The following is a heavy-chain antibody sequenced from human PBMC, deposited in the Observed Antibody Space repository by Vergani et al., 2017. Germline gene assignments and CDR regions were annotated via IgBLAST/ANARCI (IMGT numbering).Heavy chain of an antibody. CDR1: GLTFGDSA. V-gene: IGHV3-49*04. Sequence: EVQLVESGGGLEQPGRSLRLSCTASGLTFGDSARSGVRQAPGKGREWVGLIRSKAYGGTTEYAESVKGRFTISRDDSKSIAYLQMNSLKTEDTAVYYCTSTLRYFGGDFDYWGQGTLVTVSS. CDR2: IRSKAYGGTT. D-gene: IGHD3-9*01. CDR3: TSTLRYFGGDFDY. J-gene: IGHJ4*02.